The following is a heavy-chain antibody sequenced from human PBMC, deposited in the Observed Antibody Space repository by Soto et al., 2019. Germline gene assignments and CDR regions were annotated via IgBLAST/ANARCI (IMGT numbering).Heavy chain of an antibody. D-gene: IGHD4-17*01. CDR2: IIVIFGTA. J-gene: IGHJ4*02. CDR1: GGTFSSYA. CDR3: ARAGPDFGDQIDY. Sequence: QVQLVQSGAEVKKPGSSVKVSCKASGGTFSSYAISWVRQAPGQGLEWMGGIIVIFGTANYAQKFRGRVTITADESTSTAYMELSNLRSEDTAVYYCARAGPDFGDQIDYWGQGTLVTVSS. V-gene: IGHV1-69*12.